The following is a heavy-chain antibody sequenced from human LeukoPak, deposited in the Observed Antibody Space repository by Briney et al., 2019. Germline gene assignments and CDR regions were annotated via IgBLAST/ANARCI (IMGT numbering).Heavy chain of an antibody. V-gene: IGHV4-4*07. CDR1: GGSISSYY. D-gene: IGHD4-17*01. J-gene: IGHJ3*02. CDR2: IYTSGST. CDR3: ARVRPTVTFDAFDI. Sequence: SETLSLTCTVSGGSISSYYWSWIRQPAGKGLEWIGRIYTSGSTNYNPSLKSRVTMSVDTSKNQFSLKLSSVTAVDTAVYYCARVRPTVTFDAFDIWGQGTMVTVSS.